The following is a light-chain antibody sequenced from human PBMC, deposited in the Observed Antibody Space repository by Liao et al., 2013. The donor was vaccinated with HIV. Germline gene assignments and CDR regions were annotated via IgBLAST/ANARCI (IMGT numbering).Light chain of an antibody. J-gene: IGLJ1*01. V-gene: IGLV3-1*01. Sequence: SYELTQAPSVSVSPGQTARITCSGDKLGDKYVSWYQQKPGRSPVLVIYQDTKRPPGIPERFSGSNSGNTATLTISGTQAVDEADYYCQAWDSSTFVFGTGTKVTVL. CDR3: QAWDSSTFV. CDR2: QDT. CDR1: KLGDKY.